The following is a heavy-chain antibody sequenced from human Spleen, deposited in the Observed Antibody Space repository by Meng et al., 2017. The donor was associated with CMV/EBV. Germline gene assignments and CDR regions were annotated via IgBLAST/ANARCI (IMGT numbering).Heavy chain of an antibody. V-gene: IGHV3-30*18. Sequence: LSCAVSGVTFSNYGMHLVRQAPGKGLEWVALISFDGSNKYYADFVKGRFTISRDNSKNTLDLQMNSLRAEDTAVYYCAKDREWLALDYWGQGTLVTVSS. CDR3: AKDREWLALDY. CDR1: GVTFSNYG. D-gene: IGHD6-19*01. CDR2: ISFDGSNK. J-gene: IGHJ4*02.